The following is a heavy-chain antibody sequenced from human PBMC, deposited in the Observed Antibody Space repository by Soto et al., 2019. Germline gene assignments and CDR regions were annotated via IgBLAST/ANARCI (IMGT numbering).Heavy chain of an antibody. V-gene: IGHV3-23*01. D-gene: IGHD3-3*01. CDR3: AKFDTFRHAKLRFLEWSEIYYYYYMDV. CDR2: ISGSGGST. Sequence: GGSLRLSCAASGFTFSSYAMSWVRQAPGKGLEWVSAISGSGGSTYYADSVKGRFTISRDNSKNTLYLQMNSLRAEDTAVYYCAKFDTFRHAKLRFLEWSEIYYYYYMDVWGKGTTVTVSS. J-gene: IGHJ6*03. CDR1: GFTFSSYA.